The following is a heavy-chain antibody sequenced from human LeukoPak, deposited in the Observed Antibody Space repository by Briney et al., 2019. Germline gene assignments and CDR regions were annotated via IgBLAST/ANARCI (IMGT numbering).Heavy chain of an antibody. CDR1: GFTFSSYS. V-gene: IGHV3-21*01. Sequence: PGGSLRLSCAASGFTFSSYSMNWVRQAPGKGLEWVSSISSSSSYIYYADSVKGRFTISRGNAKNSLYLQMNSLRAEDTAVYYCARDRNDFWSGYYELFDYWGQGTLVTVSS. J-gene: IGHJ4*02. D-gene: IGHD3-3*01. CDR3: ARDRNDFWSGYYELFDY. CDR2: ISSSSSYI.